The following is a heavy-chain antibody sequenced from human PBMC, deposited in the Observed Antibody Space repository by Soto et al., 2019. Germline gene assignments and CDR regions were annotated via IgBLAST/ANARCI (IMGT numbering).Heavy chain of an antibody. Sequence: QVNLVQSGTEMKKPGSSVMVSCKVSGGDLSNSGISWVRQAPGQGVEWMGGIFPLLAMVDYSQKFQGRVSIAADESTKTAYMDLGSLRSEDTAVYYCAKDDGDGFKSWGQGTLVIVSS. CDR2: IFPLLAMV. CDR1: GGDLSNSG. D-gene: IGHD5-12*01. CDR3: AKDDGDGFKS. V-gene: IGHV1-69*04. J-gene: IGHJ4*02.